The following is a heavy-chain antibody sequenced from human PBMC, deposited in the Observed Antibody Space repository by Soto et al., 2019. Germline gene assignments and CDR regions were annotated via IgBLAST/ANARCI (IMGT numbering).Heavy chain of an antibody. CDR3: ASYMIVVVISAFDI. CDR1: GGTFSSYA. CDR2: IIPIFGTA. Sequence: SVKVSWKASGGTFSSYAISWVRQAPGEGREGMGGIIPIFGTANYAQKSQARVTITADESTSTAYMELSSLRSEDTAVYYSASYMIVVVISAFDIWGQGTMVTVSS. D-gene: IGHD3-22*01. V-gene: IGHV1-69*13. J-gene: IGHJ3*02.